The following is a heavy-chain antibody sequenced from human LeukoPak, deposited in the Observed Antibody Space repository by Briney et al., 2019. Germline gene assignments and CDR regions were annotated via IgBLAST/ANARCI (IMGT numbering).Heavy chain of an antibody. CDR3: ARGGERANFYGLGSSPNWLDP. D-gene: IGHD3-10*01. Sequence: GASVKVSCKASGYTFISYDINWVRQAAGQGLEWMGWMNPNSGNTGYAQKFQGRVTMTRNTSISTAYMELSGLRSDDTAVYYCARGGERANFYGLGSSPNWLDPWGQGTLVTVSS. V-gene: IGHV1-8*02. J-gene: IGHJ5*02. CDR1: GYTFISYD. CDR2: MNPNSGNT.